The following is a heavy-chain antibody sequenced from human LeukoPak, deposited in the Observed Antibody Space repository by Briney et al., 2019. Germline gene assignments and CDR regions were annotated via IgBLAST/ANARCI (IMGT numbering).Heavy chain of an antibody. CDR2: MNPNSGNT. D-gene: IGHD6-19*01. CDR1: GGTFSSYA. Sequence: ASVKVSCKASGGTFSSYAISWVRQAPGQGLEWMGWMNPNSGNTGYAQKFQGRVTMTRNTSISTAYMKLSSLRSEDTAVYYCARGKQWLVYDYWGQGTLVTVSS. CDR3: ARGKQWLVYDY. J-gene: IGHJ4*02. V-gene: IGHV1-8*02.